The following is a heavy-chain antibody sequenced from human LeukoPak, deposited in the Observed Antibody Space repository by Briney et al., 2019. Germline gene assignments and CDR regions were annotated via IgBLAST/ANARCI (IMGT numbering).Heavy chain of an antibody. Sequence: GESLKISCLGSGYTFSYYWIAWVRQMPGKGLECLGIIYPGDSDTRYSPSFQSHVTISADKSTNTAYLQWSSLKVSDTAMYYCARQRTVRSASDFWGQGTLVTVSS. CDR2: IYPGDSDT. CDR1: GYTFSYYW. CDR3: ARQRTVRSASDF. J-gene: IGHJ4*02. V-gene: IGHV5-51*01. D-gene: IGHD2-15*01.